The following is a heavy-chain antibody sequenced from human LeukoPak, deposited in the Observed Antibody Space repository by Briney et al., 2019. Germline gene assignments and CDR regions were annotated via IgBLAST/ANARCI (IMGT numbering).Heavy chain of an antibody. D-gene: IGHD3-10*01. V-gene: IGHV1-8*01. Sequence: GASVKVSCKASGYTFTSYDINWVRQATGQGLEWMGWMNPNSGNTGYAQKFQGRVTMTRNTSISTAYMELSSLRSEDTAMYYCARGGVNYYGSGSYYNARFFNWFDPWGQGTLVTVSS. CDR2: MNPNSGNT. J-gene: IGHJ5*02. CDR3: ARGGVNYYGSGSYYNARFFNWFDP. CDR1: GYTFTSYD.